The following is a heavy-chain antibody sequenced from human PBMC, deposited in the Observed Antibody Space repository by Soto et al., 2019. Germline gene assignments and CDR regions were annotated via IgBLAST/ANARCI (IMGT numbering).Heavy chain of an antibody. CDR1: GGSISSYY. CDR3: AKDLIAVAE. V-gene: IGHV4-59*01. Sequence: KSSETLSLTCTVSGGSISSYYGSWIRQPPGKGLEWIGYIYYSGSTNYNPSLKSRVTISVDTSKNQFSLKLSSVTAADTAVYYCAKDLIAVAEWGQGTLVTSPQ. CDR2: IYYSGST. D-gene: IGHD6-19*01. J-gene: IGHJ4*02.